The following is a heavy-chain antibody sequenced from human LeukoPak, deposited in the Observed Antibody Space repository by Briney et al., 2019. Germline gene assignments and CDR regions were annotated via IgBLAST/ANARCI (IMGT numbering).Heavy chain of an antibody. CDR2: ISISTSSI. V-gene: IGHV3-48*01. CDR3: ARVGRSWTIRPSSWFDP. CDR1: GFTFSSYN. J-gene: IGHJ5*02. D-gene: IGHD1-26*01. Sequence: GGSLRLSCAASGFTFSSYNMNWVRQAPGKGLEWVSYISISTSSIYYADSVKGRFTISRDNAKNSLYLQMNSLRAEDTAVYYCARVGRSWTIRPSSWFDPWGQGTLVTVSS.